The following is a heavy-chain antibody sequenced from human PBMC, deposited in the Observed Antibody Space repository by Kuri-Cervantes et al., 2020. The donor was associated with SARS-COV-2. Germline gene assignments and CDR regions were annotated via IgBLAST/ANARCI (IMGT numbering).Heavy chain of an antibody. CDR1: GFTFNTYS. CDR3: ARVYYYYGMDV. CDR2: IVGPSNSYI. J-gene: IGHJ6*02. V-gene: IGHV3-21*06. Sequence: GESLKISCVGSGFTFNTYSLNWVRQAPGKGLEWVSSIVGPSNSYIYYADSVKGRFTMSRDNAKDSLYLQMNSLRADDTAVYYCARVYYYYGMDVWGQGTTVTVSS.